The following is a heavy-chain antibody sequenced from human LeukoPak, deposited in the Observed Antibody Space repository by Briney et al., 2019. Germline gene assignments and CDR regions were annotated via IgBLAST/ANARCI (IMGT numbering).Heavy chain of an antibody. Sequence: GRSLRLSCAASGFIFSNYGMHWVRQAPGKGLEWVALIWYDGSNKYYADSVKGRFTISRDSSKNTLYLQMNSLRAEDTAVYYCARDRGSGYAFDIWGQGTMVTASS. CDR2: IWYDGSNK. CDR3: ARDRGSGYAFDI. V-gene: IGHV3-33*01. D-gene: IGHD3-22*01. J-gene: IGHJ3*02. CDR1: GFIFSNYG.